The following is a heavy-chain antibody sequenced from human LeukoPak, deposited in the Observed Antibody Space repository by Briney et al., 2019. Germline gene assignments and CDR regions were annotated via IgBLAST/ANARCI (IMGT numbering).Heavy chain of an antibody. Sequence: PGGSLRLSCAASGFTVSSNYMSWVRQAPGKGLEWVSVIYSGGSTYYADSVKGRFTISRDNSKNTLYLQMNSLRAEDTAVYYCAREGGEVLWFGVFRLWGQGTLVTVSS. J-gene: IGHJ4*02. CDR1: GFTVSSNY. CDR3: AREGGEVLWFGVFRL. V-gene: IGHV3-66*02. D-gene: IGHD3-10*01. CDR2: IYSGGST.